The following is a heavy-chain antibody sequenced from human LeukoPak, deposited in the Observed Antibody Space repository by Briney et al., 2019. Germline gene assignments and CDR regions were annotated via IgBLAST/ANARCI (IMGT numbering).Heavy chain of an antibody. CDR2: IYTSGST. Sequence: PSQTLSLTCTVSGGSISSGSYYWSWIRQPAGKGLEWIGRIYTSGSTNYNPSLKSRVTISVDTSKNQFSLKLSSVTAADTAVYYCARDDHILTVFDIWGQGTMVTVSS. CDR3: ARDDHILTVFDI. D-gene: IGHD3-9*01. CDR1: GGSISSGSYY. V-gene: IGHV4-61*02. J-gene: IGHJ3*02.